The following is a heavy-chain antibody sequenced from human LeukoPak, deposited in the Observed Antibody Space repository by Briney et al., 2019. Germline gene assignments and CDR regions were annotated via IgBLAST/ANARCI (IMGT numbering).Heavy chain of an antibody. J-gene: IGHJ4*02. V-gene: IGHV3-20*04. CDR3: ARGRDYDILTSFDY. CDR1: GFTFDDYG. D-gene: IGHD3-9*01. CDR2: LNWNGGST. Sequence: GRSLRLSCAASGFTFDDYGMSWVRQAPGKGLEWVSGLNWNGGSTGYPDSVKGRFTISRDNAKNSLYLQMNSLRAEDTALYYCARGRDYDILTSFDYWGQGTLVTVSS.